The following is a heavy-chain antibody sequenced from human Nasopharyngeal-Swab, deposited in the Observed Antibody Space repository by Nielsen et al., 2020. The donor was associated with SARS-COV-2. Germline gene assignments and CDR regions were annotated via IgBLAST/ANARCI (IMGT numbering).Heavy chain of an antibody. V-gene: IGHV4-30-2*01. Sequence: SETLSLTCAVSGGSISSGGYSWSWIRQPPGKGLEWIGYIYHSGSTYYNPSLKSRVTISVDRSKNQFSLKLSSVTAADTAVYYCARAGGYFDYWGQGTLATVSS. CDR1: GGSISSGGYS. D-gene: IGHD3-16*01. J-gene: IGHJ4*02. CDR2: IYHSGST. CDR3: ARAGGYFDY.